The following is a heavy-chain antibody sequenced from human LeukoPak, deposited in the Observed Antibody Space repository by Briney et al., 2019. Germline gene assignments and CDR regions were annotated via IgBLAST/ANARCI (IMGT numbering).Heavy chain of an antibody. D-gene: IGHD1-1*01. J-gene: IGHJ4*02. V-gene: IGHV3-30*02. CDR3: AKDGSTRVYYFDY. Sequence: GGTLRLSCAASGFTFSSCGMHWVRQAPGKGLEWVAFIRYDGSNKYYADSVKGRFTISRDNSKNTLYLQMNSLRAEDTAVYYCAKDGSTRVYYFDYWGQGILVTVSS. CDR1: GFTFSSCG. CDR2: IRYDGSNK.